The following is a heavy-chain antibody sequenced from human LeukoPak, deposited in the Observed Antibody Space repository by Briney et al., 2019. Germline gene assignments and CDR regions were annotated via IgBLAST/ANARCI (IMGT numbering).Heavy chain of an antibody. V-gene: IGHV4-4*07. J-gene: IGHJ4*02. CDR1: GGSISSYY. D-gene: IGHD6-19*01. Sequence: SETLSLTCTVSGGSISSYYWSWIRQPAGKGLEWIGRIYTSGSTNYHPSLKSRVTISVDMSKNQFSLKLSSVTAADTAVYYCARNTAVDAFDYWGQGTQVTVSS. CDR3: ARNTAVDAFDY. CDR2: IYTSGST.